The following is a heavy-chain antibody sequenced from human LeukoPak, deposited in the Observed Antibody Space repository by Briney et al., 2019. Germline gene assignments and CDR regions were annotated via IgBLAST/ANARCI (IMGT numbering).Heavy chain of an antibody. CDR3: ATMVRGVIITYYYYYMDV. D-gene: IGHD3-10*01. J-gene: IGHJ6*03. CDR1: GGTFSSYA. V-gene: IGHV1-69*13. CDR2: IIPIFGTA. Sequence: WASVKVSCKASGGTFSSYAISWVRQAPGQGLEWMGGIIPIFGTANYAQKFQGRVTITADESTSTAYMELSSLRSEDTAVYYCATMVRGVIITYYYYYMDVWGKGTTVTISS.